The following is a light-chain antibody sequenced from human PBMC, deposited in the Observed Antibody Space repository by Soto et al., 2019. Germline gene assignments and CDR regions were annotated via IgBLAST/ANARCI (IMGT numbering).Light chain of an antibody. CDR2: GAS. CDR1: QSVSSN. J-gene: IGKJ1*01. Sequence: EIVIRQXPATLSXXXXXXAXXXFXXSQSVSSNLAWYQQKPGQAPRLLIYGASTRATGIPARFSGSGSGTEFTLTISSLQSEDIAVYYCQQYNNWPPWTFGQGTKVDIK. CDR3: QQYNNWPPWT. V-gene: IGKV3-15*01.